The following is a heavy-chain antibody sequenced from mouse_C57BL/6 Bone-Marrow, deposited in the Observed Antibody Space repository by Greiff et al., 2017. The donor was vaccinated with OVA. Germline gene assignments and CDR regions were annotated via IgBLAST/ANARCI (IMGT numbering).Heavy chain of an antibody. CDR1: GFSLTSYG. CDR3: ARNRNYDYDVGFAY. D-gene: IGHD2-4*01. J-gene: IGHJ3*01. CDR2: IWSGGST. V-gene: IGHV2-2*01. Sequence: VQVVESGPGLVQPSQSLSITCTVSGFSLTSYGVHWVRQSPGKGLEWLGVIWSGGSTDYNAAFISRLSISKDNSKSQVFFKMNSPQADDTAIYYCARNRNYDYDVGFAYWGQGTLVTVSA.